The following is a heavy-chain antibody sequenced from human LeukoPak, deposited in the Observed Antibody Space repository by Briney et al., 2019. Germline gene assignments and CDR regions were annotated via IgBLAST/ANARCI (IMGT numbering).Heavy chain of an antibody. D-gene: IGHD2-15*01. CDR2: MYHSGSI. V-gene: IGHV4-38-2*02. CDR3: ARDPYCSGGSCYPFDY. CDR1: GYSISSGYF. Sequence: ASETLSLTCTVSGYSISSGYFWGWIRQPPGKGLEWIGSMYHSGSIYHNPSLKSRVTISLGTSRNQFSLKLYSVTAADTAVYYCARDPYCSGGSCYPFDYWGQGTLVTVSS. J-gene: IGHJ4*02.